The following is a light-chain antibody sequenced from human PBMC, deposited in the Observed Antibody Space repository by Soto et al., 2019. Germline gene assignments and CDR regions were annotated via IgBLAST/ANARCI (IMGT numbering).Light chain of an antibody. J-gene: IGKJ3*01. CDR2: GAS. Sequence: EIVLTQSPGTLSLSPGERATLSCRASQSVSRNSLAWYQQQPGQAPRLLLYGASSWATDIPDRFSGSGSGTDFTLIVSRLEPEDFAVYFCQQYGTSPPTCGPGTKVDIK. V-gene: IGKV3-20*01. CDR1: QSVSRNS. CDR3: QQYGTSPPT.